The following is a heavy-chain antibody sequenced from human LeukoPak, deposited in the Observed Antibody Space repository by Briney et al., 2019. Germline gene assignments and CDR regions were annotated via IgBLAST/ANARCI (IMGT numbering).Heavy chain of an antibody. Sequence: GESLRLSRAASGFTFSSYGINWVRQAPGKGLEWVSSIDVGSYAYYANSVKGRFTISRDNAKNSLYLQMNSLRVEDTAVYYCATEGIVGGGAHFDYWGQGTLVTVSS. CDR2: IDVGSYA. V-gene: IGHV3-21*01. D-gene: IGHD1-26*01. CDR1: GFTFSSYG. J-gene: IGHJ4*02. CDR3: ATEGIVGGGAHFDY.